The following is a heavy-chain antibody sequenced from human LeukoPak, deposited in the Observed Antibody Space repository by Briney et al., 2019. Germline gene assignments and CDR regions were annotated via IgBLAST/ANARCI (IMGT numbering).Heavy chain of an antibody. J-gene: IGHJ4*02. CDR2: INPNSGGT. V-gene: IGHV1-2*02. Sequence: ASVKVSCKASGYTFTGYYMHWVRQAPGQGLEWMGWINPNSGGTNYAQKFQGRVTMTRDTSTSTVYMELSSLRSEDTAVYYCARAMGDYSNYFGLGYWGQGTLVTVSS. CDR3: ARAMGDYSNYFGLGY. CDR1: GYTFTGYY. D-gene: IGHD4-4*01.